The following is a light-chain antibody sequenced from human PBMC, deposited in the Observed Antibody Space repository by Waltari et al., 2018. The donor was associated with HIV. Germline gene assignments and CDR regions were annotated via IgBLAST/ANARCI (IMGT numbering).Light chain of an antibody. CDR3: MQGTHWPYT. CDR1: QSLVYSDGNTY. CDR2: QVS. Sequence: DVVMTQSPLSPPVTLGQPASISCRSRQSLVYSDGNTYLNWFHQRPGQSPRRLIYQVSNRDSGVPDRFSGSGSGTELTLKISRVEAEDVGLYYCMQGTHWPYTFGQGTKLEIK. J-gene: IGKJ2*01. V-gene: IGKV2-30*01.